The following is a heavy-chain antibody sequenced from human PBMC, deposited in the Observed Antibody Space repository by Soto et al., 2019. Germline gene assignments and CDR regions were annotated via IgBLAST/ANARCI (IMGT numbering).Heavy chain of an antibody. CDR2: IYYSGST. CDR3: ARPVPDYYDSSAPGGFDP. Sequence: PPETLSLTCTVSGGSISSYYWSWIRQPPGKGLEWIGYIYYSGSTNYNPSLKSRVTISVDTSKNQFSLKLSSVTAADTAVYYCARPVPDYYDSSAPGGFDPWGQGTLVTVSS. D-gene: IGHD3-22*01. V-gene: IGHV4-59*08. J-gene: IGHJ5*02. CDR1: GGSISSYY.